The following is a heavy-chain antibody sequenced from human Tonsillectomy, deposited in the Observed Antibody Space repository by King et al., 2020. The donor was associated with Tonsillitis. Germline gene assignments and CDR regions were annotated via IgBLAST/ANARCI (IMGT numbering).Heavy chain of an antibody. CDR2: ISRSGSSI. V-gene: IGHV3-11*01. D-gene: IGHD3-16*01. CDR1: GFNFSDYY. CDR3: TSNTLGS. J-gene: IGHJ1*01. Sequence: VQLVESGGGLVKPGGSLRLSCEGSGFNFSDYYMNWIRQAPGKGLEWVAYISRSGSSIEYTDSAKGRFTISRDNAKKSVYLQMNTLRAEDTALYYCTSNTLGSWGQGTLVTVSS.